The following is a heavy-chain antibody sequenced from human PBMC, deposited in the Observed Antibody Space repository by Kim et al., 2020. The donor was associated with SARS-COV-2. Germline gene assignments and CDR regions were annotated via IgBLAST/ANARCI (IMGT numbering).Heavy chain of an antibody. CDR3: TTDSPWDPGRYCSSTSCYTNWFDP. J-gene: IGHJ5*02. Sequence: GGSLRLSCAASGFTFSNAWMSWVRQAPGKGLEWVGRIKSKTDGGTTDYAAPVKGRFTISRDDSKNTLYLQMNSLKTEDTAVYYCTTDSPWDPGRYCSSTSCYTNWFDPWGQGTLVTVSS. CDR1: GFTFSNAW. D-gene: IGHD2-2*02. V-gene: IGHV3-15*01. CDR2: IKSKTDGGTT.